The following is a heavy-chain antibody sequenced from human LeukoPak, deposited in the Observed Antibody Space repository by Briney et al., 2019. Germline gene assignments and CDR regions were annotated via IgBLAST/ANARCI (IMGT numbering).Heavy chain of an antibody. D-gene: IGHD1-26*01. CDR1: GYSISSGYY. CDR2: IYHSGST. J-gene: IGHJ4*02. V-gene: IGHV4-38-2*02. CDR3: AGLIGAKENRYFDY. Sequence: PSETLSLTCTVSGYSISSGYYWGWLRQPPGKGLEWIGSIYHSGSTYYNPSLKSRVTISVDTSKSQFSLKLSSVTAADTAVYYCAGLIGAKENRYFDYWGQGTLVTVSS.